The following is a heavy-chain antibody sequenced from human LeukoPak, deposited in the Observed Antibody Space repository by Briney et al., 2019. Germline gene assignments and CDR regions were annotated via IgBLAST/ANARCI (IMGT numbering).Heavy chain of an antibody. J-gene: IGHJ4*02. V-gene: IGHV3-53*01. D-gene: IGHD1-1*01. CDR1: GFTVTGDY. CDR2: IYSGGAT. CDR3: ARARYNWKGPYYFDS. Sequence: GGSLRLSCAASGFTVTGDYMNWVRQAPGKGLEWVSAIYSGGATYYADSVKGRFSISRDNSRNTVHLQMNSLRAEDTAVYYCARARYNWKGPYYFDSWGQGTLVTVSP.